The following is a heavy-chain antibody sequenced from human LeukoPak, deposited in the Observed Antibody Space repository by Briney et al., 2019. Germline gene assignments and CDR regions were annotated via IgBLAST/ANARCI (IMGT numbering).Heavy chain of an antibody. CDR1: GYPFANNY. D-gene: IGHD3-10*02. V-gene: IGHV1-46*01. J-gene: IGHJ4*02. Sequence: ASVKVSCKASGYPFANNYIHGVRQAPGQGLEWMGLFNPTGGSTSYGRKFQGRLTMTGDTSTSTVYMELSSLRSDDTALYYCARAHQGAMFYDNWGQGTLVTVSS. CDR3: ARAHQGAMFYDN. CDR2: FNPTGGST.